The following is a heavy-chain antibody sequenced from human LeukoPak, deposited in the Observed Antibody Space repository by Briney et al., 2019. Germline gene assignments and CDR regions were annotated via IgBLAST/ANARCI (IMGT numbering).Heavy chain of an antibody. CDR2: ICFSGTT. V-gene: IGHV3-53*01. CDR3: ARRYCSSTTCYFFDQ. D-gene: IGHD2-2*01. J-gene: IGHJ4*01. Sequence: PGGSLRLSCAASGFTVSSSCMGWVRQAPGRGLEWVSLICFSGTTYYTDSAKGRFTISRDDSKNTVSLQMNSLRAEDMAMYYCARRYCSSTTCYFFDQWGRGTLVTVSS. CDR1: GFTVSSSC.